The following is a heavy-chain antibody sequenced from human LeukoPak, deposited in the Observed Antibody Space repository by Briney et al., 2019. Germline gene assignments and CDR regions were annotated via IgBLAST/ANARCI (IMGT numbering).Heavy chain of an antibody. CDR1: GFTFSSYG. CDR3: AKGIYSGYDSPLDY. CDR2: IWYDGSNK. V-gene: IGHV3-33*06. J-gene: IGHJ4*02. D-gene: IGHD5-12*01. Sequence: RGSLRLSCAASGFTFSSYGMHWVRQAPGKGLEWVAVIWYDGSNKYYADSVKGRFTISRDNSKNTLYLQMNSLRAEDTAVYYCAKGIYSGYDSPLDYWGQGTLVTVSS.